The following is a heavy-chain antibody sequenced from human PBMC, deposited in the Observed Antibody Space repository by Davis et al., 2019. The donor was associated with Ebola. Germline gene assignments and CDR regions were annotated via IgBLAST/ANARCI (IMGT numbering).Heavy chain of an antibody. V-gene: IGHV3-21*01. CDR3: VGVDY. J-gene: IGHJ4*02. CDR1: GFTFSSYS. Sequence: GESLKISCAASGFTFSSYSMNWVRQAPGKGLEWVSSISSIGNYIHYADSVKGRFTISRDNSKNTLYLQMNSLRPEDTAVYYCVGVDYWGQGTMVTVSS. D-gene: IGHD3-16*01. CDR2: ISSIGNYI.